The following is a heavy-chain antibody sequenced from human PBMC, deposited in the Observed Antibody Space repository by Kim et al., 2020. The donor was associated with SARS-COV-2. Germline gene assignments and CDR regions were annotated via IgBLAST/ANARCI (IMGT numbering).Heavy chain of an antibody. CDR3: ASSRSRVIDV. CDR2: TYYRFKWNN. CDR1: GDSVFSNSAT. V-gene: IGHV6-1*01. D-gene: IGHD6-6*01. Sequence: SQTLSLTCAISGDSVFSNSATWNWIRQSPSRGLEWLGRTYYRFKWNNDYAVSVKSRININPDTSKNQFSLQLNSVTPEDTAVYYCASSRSRVIDVWGQGTMVTVSS. J-gene: IGHJ3*01.